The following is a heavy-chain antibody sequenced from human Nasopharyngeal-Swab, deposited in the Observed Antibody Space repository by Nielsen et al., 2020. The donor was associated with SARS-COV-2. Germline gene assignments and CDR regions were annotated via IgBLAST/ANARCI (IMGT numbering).Heavy chain of an antibody. Sequence: SGPTLVKPTETLTLTCTVSGFSLSNVRMAVSWIRQPPGKALEWLAHISGNGDKSYSTSLKSRLTISKDTSKSQVLLTMTNMDPVDTATYYCVRRLREDQWFGESHYYMDVWGEGTTVTVSS. J-gene: IGHJ6*03. CDR2: ISGNGDK. V-gene: IGHV2-26*01. CDR1: GFSLSNVRMA. CDR3: VRRLREDQWFGESHYYMDV. D-gene: IGHD3-10*01.